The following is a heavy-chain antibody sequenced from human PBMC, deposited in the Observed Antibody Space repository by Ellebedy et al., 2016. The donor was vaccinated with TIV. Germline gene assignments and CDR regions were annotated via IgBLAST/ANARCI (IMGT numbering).Heavy chain of an antibody. J-gene: IGHJ4*02. Sequence: GGSLRLSCAASGFTFSTYHMSWVRQAPGKGLEWASIITAGGDSTFYGDSVKGRCTISRDNSKNTVYLQMDSLRAEDTAVYYCANPGLNYGYFDYWGQGILVTVSS. CDR3: ANPGLNYGYFDY. CDR1: GFTFSTYH. CDR2: ITAGGDST. V-gene: IGHV3-23*01. D-gene: IGHD4-17*01.